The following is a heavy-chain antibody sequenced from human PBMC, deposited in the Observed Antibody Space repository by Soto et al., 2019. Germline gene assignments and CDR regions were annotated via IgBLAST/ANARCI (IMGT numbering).Heavy chain of an antibody. J-gene: IGHJ4*01. V-gene: IGHV4-59*02. CDR3: ARGGISSWFDY. CDR2: TYYSGST. D-gene: IGHD6-13*01. CDR1: GGSVSSYY. Sequence: SETLSLTCTVSGGSVSSYYWTWIRQPPGKGLEWIAYTYYSGSTNYSPSLKSRVTISVDTSKNQFSLILSSVTAADTAVYYCARGGISSWFDYWGHGTLVTVSS.